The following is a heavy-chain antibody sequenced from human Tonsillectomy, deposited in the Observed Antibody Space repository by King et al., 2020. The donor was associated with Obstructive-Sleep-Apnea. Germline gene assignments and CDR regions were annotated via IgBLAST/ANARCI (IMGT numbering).Heavy chain of an antibody. J-gene: IGHJ3*02. CDR1: GFTFPDYT. CDR3: TRDGSGWPRDAFDI. CDR2: IRTKVYGGSA. D-gene: IGHD6-19*01. V-gene: IGHV3-49*03. Sequence: QLVQSGGGLVQPGRSLRLSCTASGFTFPDYTLSWFRQSPGKGLEWVGFIRTKVYGGSAEYAASVKGKFTISRYDSKSMAYLQMNSLKTEDTALYYCTRDGSGWPRDAFDIWGQGTMVTVSS.